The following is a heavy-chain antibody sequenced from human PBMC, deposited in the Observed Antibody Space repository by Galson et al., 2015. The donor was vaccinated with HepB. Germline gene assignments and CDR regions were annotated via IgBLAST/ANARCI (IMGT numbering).Heavy chain of an antibody. V-gene: IGHV3-30*18. CDR2: ISYDGSDK. J-gene: IGHJ4*02. Sequence: SLRLSCAASGLTFSSYGMVWVRQAPGKGLEWVAVISYDGSDKYYADSVKGRFTISRDNSKNTLYLQMNSLRAEDTAVYYCAKEDITMVRGKSFSKFDYWGQGTLVTVSS. D-gene: IGHD3-10*01. CDR3: AKEDITMVRGKSFSKFDY. CDR1: GLTFSSYG.